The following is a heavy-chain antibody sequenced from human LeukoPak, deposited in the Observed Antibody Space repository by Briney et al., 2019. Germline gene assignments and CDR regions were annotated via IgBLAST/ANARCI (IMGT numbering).Heavy chain of an antibody. Sequence: PSETLSLTCAVYGGSFSGYYWSWIRQPPGKGLEWIGEINHSGSTNYNPSLKSRVTISVDTSKNQFSPKLSSVTAADTAVYYCARGRRRAIAAAGTIDYWGQGTLVTVSS. CDR3: ARGRRRAIAAAGTIDY. J-gene: IGHJ4*02. D-gene: IGHD6-13*01. CDR1: GGSFSGYY. V-gene: IGHV4-34*01. CDR2: INHSGST.